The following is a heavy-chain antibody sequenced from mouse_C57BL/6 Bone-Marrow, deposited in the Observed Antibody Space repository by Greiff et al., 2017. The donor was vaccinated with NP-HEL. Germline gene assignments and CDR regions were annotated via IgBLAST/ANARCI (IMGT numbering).Heavy chain of an antibody. D-gene: IGHD1-1*01. J-gene: IGHJ4*01. CDR3: ARYCCTTVGAMDY. CDR1: GFTFSSYA. CDR2: ISDGGSNT. Sequence: EVQVVESGGGLVKPGGSLKLSCAASGFTFSSYAMSWVRQTPEKRLEWVAIISDGGSNTYYPDNVKGRFTISRDNAKNTLYLQMSHLKSENTAMYYCARYCCTTVGAMDYWGQGTSVTVSS. V-gene: IGHV5-4*01.